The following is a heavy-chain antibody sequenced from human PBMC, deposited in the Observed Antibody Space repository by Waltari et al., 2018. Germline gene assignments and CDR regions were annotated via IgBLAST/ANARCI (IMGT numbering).Heavy chain of an antibody. J-gene: IGHJ3*02. V-gene: IGHV4-39*07. D-gene: IGHD6-13*01. Sequence: QLQLRESGPGLLKPSETLSLTCSVSGDSIGSGYYYWGWIRQAPGKGLVWIGSLHFAGSTYYNPSRKSRLTISVDTSKNQFSLRLSSVTAADTAVYYCAREVGGSSWSTTPRGDAFDIWGQGTMVTVSS. CDR2: LHFAGST. CDR3: AREVGGSSWSTTPRGDAFDI. CDR1: GDSIGSGYYY.